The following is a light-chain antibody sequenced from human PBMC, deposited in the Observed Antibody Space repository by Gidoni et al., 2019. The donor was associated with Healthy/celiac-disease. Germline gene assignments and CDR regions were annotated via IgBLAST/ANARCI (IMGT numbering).Light chain of an antibody. Sequence: QSVLTQPPSVSGAPGQRVTISCTGSSSNIGAGYDVPWYQQLPGTPPKLLIYGNSNRPSGVPDRFSGSKSGTSASLAITGLQAEDEADYYCQSYDSSLSAVVFGGGTKLTVL. V-gene: IGLV1-40*01. CDR3: QSYDSSLSAVV. CDR2: GNS. CDR1: SSNIGAGYD. J-gene: IGLJ2*01.